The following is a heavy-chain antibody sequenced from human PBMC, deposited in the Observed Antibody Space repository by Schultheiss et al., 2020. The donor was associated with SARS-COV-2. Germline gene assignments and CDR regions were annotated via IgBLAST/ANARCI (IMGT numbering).Heavy chain of an antibody. J-gene: IGHJ6*04. CDR2: ISSNGGST. Sequence: GGSLRLSCAASGFTFSSYAMHWVRQAPGKGLEYVSAISSNGGSTYYANSVKGRFTISRDNSKNTLYLQMNSLRAGDTAVYYCARWAHILTGLDVWGKGTTFTVSS. V-gene: IGHV3-64*01. CDR3: ARWAHILTGLDV. CDR1: GFTFSSYA. D-gene: IGHD3-9*01.